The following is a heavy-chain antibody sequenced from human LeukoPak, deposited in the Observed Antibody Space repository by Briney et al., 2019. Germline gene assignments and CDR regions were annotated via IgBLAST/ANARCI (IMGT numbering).Heavy chain of an antibody. D-gene: IGHD6-19*01. Sequence: ASVKVSCKASGYTFTSYAMHWVRQAPGQRLERMGWINAGNGNTKYSQKFQGRVTITRDTSASTAYMELSSLRSEDTAVYYCARGEQWLVGFDYWGQGTLVTVSS. V-gene: IGHV1-3*01. CDR1: GYTFTSYA. CDR3: ARGEQWLVGFDY. CDR2: INAGNGNT. J-gene: IGHJ4*02.